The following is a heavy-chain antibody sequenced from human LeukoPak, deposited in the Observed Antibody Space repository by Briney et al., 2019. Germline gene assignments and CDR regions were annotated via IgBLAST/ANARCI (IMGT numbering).Heavy chain of an antibody. D-gene: IGHD3-10*01. J-gene: IGHJ4*02. CDR2: ISSDGSRI. V-gene: IGHV3-74*01. CDR3: ARDSYYYGSGSSHCLDY. CDR1: GFTFSSYW. Sequence: PGGSLTLSCAASGFTFSSYWMRWVRQAPGKGLVWVSRISSDGSRISYAGSVKGLFTISRDNAKNTLYLQMNSLRAEDTAVYYCARDSYYYGSGSSHCLDYWGQGTLVTVSS.